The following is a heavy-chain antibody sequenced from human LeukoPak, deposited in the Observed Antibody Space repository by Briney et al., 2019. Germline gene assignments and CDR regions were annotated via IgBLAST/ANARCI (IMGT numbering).Heavy chain of an antibody. CDR1: GYTFTSYY. J-gene: IGHJ4*02. CDR2: INPSGGST. Sequence: GASVKVSCKASGYTFTSYYMHWVRQAPGQGLEWMGIINPSGGSTSYAQKFQGRLTVTRDTSTSTVLMELTSLRSEDTAVYYCARDGSHWDFDSWGQGTLVTVSS. CDR3: ARDGSHWDFDS. D-gene: IGHD7-27*01. V-gene: IGHV1-46*01.